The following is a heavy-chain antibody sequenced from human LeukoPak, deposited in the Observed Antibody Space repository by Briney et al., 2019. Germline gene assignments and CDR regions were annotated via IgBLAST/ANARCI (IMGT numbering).Heavy chain of an antibody. CDR1: GCTFTSYD. CDR2: MNPNSGNT. CDR3: ARGRIPGDTEADY. J-gene: IGHJ4*02. V-gene: IGHV1-8*01. Sequence: GASVKVSCKASGCTFTSYDINWVRQATGQGLEWMGWMNPNSGNTGYVQKFQGRVTMTRNTSISTAYMELSSLRSEDTAVYYCARGRIPGDTEADYWGQGTLVTVSS. D-gene: IGHD5-18*01.